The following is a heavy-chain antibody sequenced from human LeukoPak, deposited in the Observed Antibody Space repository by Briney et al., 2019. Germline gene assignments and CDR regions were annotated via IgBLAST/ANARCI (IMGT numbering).Heavy chain of an antibody. CDR2: ISWNSGSI. D-gene: IGHD4-11*01. Sequence: PGRSLRLSCAASGFTFDDYAMHWVRQAPGKGLEWVSGISWNSGSIGYADSVKGRFTISRDNAKNSLYLQMNSLRAGDTAVYYCARLGLQLDAFDIWGQGTMVTVSS. CDR1: GFTFDDYA. J-gene: IGHJ3*02. CDR3: ARLGLQLDAFDI. V-gene: IGHV3-9*01.